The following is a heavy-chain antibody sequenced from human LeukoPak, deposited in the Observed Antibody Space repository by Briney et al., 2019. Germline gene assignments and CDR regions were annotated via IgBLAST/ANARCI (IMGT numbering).Heavy chain of an antibody. Sequence: GRSLRLSCADSGFTFDDYAMHWVRQAPGKGLEWVSGISWNSGSIGYADSVKGRFTISRDNAKNSLYLQMNSLRAEDTALYYCAKGGSYYESSGYYSYFDYWGQGTLVTVSS. CDR1: GFTFDDYA. CDR3: AKGGSYYESSGYYSYFDY. CDR2: ISWNSGSI. D-gene: IGHD3-22*01. V-gene: IGHV3-9*01. J-gene: IGHJ4*02.